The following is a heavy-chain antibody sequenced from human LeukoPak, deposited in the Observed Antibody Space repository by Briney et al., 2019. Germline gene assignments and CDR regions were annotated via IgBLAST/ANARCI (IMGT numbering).Heavy chain of an antibody. CDR2: IYYSGST. Sequence: PSETLSLTCTVSGGSISSYYWSWIRQPPGKGLEWIGYIYYSGSTNYNPSLKSRVTISVDTSKNQFSLKLSSVTAADTAVYYCARANYYGSGCWDYWGQGTLVTVSS. CDR1: GGSISSYY. CDR3: ARANYYGSGCWDY. V-gene: IGHV4-59*12. J-gene: IGHJ4*02. D-gene: IGHD3-10*01.